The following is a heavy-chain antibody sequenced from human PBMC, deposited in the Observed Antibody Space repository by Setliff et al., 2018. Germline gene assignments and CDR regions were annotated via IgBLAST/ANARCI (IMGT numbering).Heavy chain of an antibody. CDR2: ISHSGDP. Sequence: SETLSLTCKVSGGSINGYYLTWIRQPPGKGLEWIGEISHSGDPNYNPSLKSRVTISVDTSKNQFSLKLSSVTAADTAVYYCARSEGRRDGYNWWGQGTLVTVSS. D-gene: IGHD5-12*01. CDR1: GGSINGYY. CDR3: ARSEGRRDGYNW. V-gene: IGHV4-34*01. J-gene: IGHJ4*02.